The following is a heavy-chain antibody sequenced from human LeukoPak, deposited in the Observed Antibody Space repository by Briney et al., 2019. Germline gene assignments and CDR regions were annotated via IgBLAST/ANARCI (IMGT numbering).Heavy chain of an antibody. CDR2: IKSKTDNYAT. CDR3: SSAWDGMDV. Sequence: GGSLKLSCAASGFTFSGSAMHWVRQASGKGLEWAGRIKSKTDNYATAYAASVKGRFTISRDDSKNTAYLQMNSLKTEDTAVYYCSSAWDGMDVWGQGTTVTVSS. J-gene: IGHJ6*02. V-gene: IGHV3-73*01. D-gene: IGHD7-27*01. CDR1: GFTFSGSA.